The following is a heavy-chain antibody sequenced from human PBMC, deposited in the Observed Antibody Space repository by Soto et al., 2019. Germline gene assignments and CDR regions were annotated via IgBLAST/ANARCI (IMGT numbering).Heavy chain of an antibody. CDR2: ISAYNGNT. CDR3: ARVSPRYCSSTSCFPPARYDRYFDY. D-gene: IGHD2-2*01. CDR1: GYTFTSYG. Sequence: GASVKVSCKASGYTFTSYGISWVRQAPGQGLEWMGWISAYNGNTNYAQKLQGRVTMTTDTSTSTAYMELRSLRSDDTAVYYCARVSPRYCSSTSCFPPARYDRYFDYWGQGTLVTVSS. V-gene: IGHV1-18*01. J-gene: IGHJ4*02.